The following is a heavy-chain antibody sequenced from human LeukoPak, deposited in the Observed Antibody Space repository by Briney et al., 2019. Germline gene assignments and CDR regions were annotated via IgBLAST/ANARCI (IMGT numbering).Heavy chain of an antibody. CDR3: ARDKVDYDFWSGYYDY. Sequence: GASVKVSCKASGYTFTSYYMHWVRQAPGQGLKWMGIINPSGGSTSYAQKFQGRVTMTRDTSTSTVYMELSSLRSEDTAVYYCARDKVDYDFWSGYYDYWGQGTLVTVSS. CDR2: INPSGGST. V-gene: IGHV1-46*01. J-gene: IGHJ4*02. CDR1: GYTFTSYY. D-gene: IGHD3-3*01.